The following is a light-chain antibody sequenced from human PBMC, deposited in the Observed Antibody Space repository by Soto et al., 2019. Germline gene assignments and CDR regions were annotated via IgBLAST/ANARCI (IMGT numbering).Light chain of an antibody. Sequence: EMGVTQSPGALSLSPGDRATLSCRASQSVTSSYLAWYQQKPGQAPRHLIYGASIRSTGVPGRFSGSGSGTDFTLTITRLEPEDFAVYYCQQYGTSHLMYTFGQGTQLSIK. V-gene: IGKV3-20*01. J-gene: IGKJ2*01. CDR3: QQYGTSHLMYT. CDR2: GAS. CDR1: QSVTSSY.